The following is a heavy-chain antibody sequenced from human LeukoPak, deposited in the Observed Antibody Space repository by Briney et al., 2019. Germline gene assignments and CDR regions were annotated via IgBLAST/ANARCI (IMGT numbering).Heavy chain of an antibody. Sequence: SGGSLRLSCAASGFTFSSYGMHWVRQAPGKGLEWVAFIRYDGSNKYYADSVKGRFTISRDNSKNTLYLQMNSLRAEDTAIYYCVRDRGTYRPIDYWGQGTLVTVSS. CDR1: GFTFSSYG. CDR2: IRYDGSNK. D-gene: IGHD1-26*01. CDR3: VRDRGTYRPIDY. V-gene: IGHV3-30*02. J-gene: IGHJ4*02.